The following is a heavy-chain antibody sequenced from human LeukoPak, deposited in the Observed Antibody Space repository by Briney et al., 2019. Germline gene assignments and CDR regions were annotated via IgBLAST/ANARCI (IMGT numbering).Heavy chain of an antibody. Sequence: ASVKVSCKASGYTFTSYGISWVRQATGQGLEWMGWMNPNSGNTGYAQKFQGRVTMTRNTSISTAYMELSSLRSEDTAVYYCARGEAKGYYDFWSGYIKPLAYWGQGTLVTVSS. J-gene: IGHJ4*02. D-gene: IGHD3-3*01. CDR3: ARGEAKGYYDFWSGYIKPLAY. CDR2: MNPNSGNT. V-gene: IGHV1-8*02. CDR1: GYTFTSYG.